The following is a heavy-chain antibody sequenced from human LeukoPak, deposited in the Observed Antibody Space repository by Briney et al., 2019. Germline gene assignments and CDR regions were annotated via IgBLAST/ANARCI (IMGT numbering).Heavy chain of an antibody. D-gene: IGHD3-10*02. J-gene: IGHJ4*02. CDR3: AKDMSIEY. V-gene: IGHV3-23*01. CDR1: GFTFRSHA. CDR2: ISGSGGSGST. Sequence: SGGSLRLSRSAAGFTFRSHAMHWVRQAPGKGLEWVSVISGSGGSGSTYYRDSVKGRFTISRDNSKNTLYLQMNSLRAEDTAVYYCAKDMSIEYWGQGTLVTVSS.